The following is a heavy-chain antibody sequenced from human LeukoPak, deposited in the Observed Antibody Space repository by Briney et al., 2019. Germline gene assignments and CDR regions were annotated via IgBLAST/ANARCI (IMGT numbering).Heavy chain of an antibody. D-gene: IGHD6-6*01. CDR2: INPNSGDT. CDR3: ARGSIAARSCIDY. CDR1: GYTFTGYH. J-gene: IGHJ4*02. Sequence: ASVKVSCKASGYTFTGYHMHWVRQAPGQGLEWMGRINPNSGDTNYAQEFLGRVTMTRDTSISTAYMELSRLRSDDTAVYYCARGSIAARSCIDYWGRGTLVTVS. V-gene: IGHV1-2*06.